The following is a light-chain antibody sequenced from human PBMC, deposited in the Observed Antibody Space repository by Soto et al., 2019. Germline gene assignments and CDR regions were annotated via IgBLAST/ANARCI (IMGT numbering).Light chain of an antibody. CDR1: QEISNY. CDR2: DAS. V-gene: IGKV1-33*01. J-gene: IGKJ1*01. Sequence: DIQMIQSPSSLSASVGDRVTITCQASQEISNYLNWYQQKPGKAPKLLIYDASDLERGVPPRFSGRGSGADLTCTISSRQHEDFATYYCQQNDHLPWTFGRGTKVEIK. CDR3: QQNDHLPWT.